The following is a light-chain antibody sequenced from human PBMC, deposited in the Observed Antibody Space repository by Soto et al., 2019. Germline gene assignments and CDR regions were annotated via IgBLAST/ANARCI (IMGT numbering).Light chain of an antibody. V-gene: IGKV3-15*01. CDR1: QSVSSN. CDR2: GAS. Sequence: EIVMTQSPATLSVSPGERATLSCRASQSVSSNLAWYQQKPGQAPRLLIYGASTRATGIPDRFSGSGSGTEFTLSISSLQSEDFAVYYCQQSTSSVTFGGGTKVDIK. CDR3: QQSTSSVT. J-gene: IGKJ4*01.